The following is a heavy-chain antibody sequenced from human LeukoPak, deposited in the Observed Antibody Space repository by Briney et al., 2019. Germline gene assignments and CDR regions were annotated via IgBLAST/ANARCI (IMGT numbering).Heavy chain of an antibody. CDR2: IVVGSGNT. Sequence: SVKVSCKASGFTFSSSAVQWVRQARGQRLEWIGWIVVGSGNTNYAQKFQERVTITRDMSTSTVYMELSSLRSEDTAVYYCAAEGRPTVVTFRKGAVDLWGQGTMVTVSS. D-gene: IGHD4-23*01. V-gene: IGHV1-58*01. CDR3: AAEGRPTVVTFRKGAVDL. CDR1: GFTFSSSA. J-gene: IGHJ3*01.